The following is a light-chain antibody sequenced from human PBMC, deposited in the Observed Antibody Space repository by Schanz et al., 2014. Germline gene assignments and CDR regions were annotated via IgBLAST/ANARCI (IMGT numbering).Light chain of an antibody. V-gene: IGLV2-14*02. CDR1: SSDVGSYSL. CDR3: SSYADSSTL. CDR2: DVS. Sequence: QSALTQPASVSGSPGQSITISCTGTSSDVGSYSLVSWYQQHPGKAPKLMIYDVSKRPSGVPDRFSGSRSGNTASLTVSGLQAEDEADYYCSSYADSSTLFGPGTKLTVL. J-gene: IGLJ1*01.